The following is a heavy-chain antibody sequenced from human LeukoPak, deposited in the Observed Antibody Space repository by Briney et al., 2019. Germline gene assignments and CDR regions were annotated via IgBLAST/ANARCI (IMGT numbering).Heavy chain of an antibody. CDR2: LYSDGTT. D-gene: IGHD3-10*01. V-gene: IGHV3-66*02. Sequence: GGSLRLSCAASGLSVSSNYMSWVRQAPGKGLEWVSVLYSDGTTYYADSVKGRFTIFRDNSKNTLYLQMNSLRAEDTAVYYCVRGMGVSMLYYFDYWGQGTLVTVSS. CDR1: GLSVSSNY. CDR3: VRGMGVSMLYYFDY. J-gene: IGHJ4*02.